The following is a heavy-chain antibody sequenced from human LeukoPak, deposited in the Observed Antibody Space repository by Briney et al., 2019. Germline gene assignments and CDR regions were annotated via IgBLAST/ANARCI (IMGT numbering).Heavy chain of an antibody. D-gene: IGHD7-27*01. CDR2: IYHTGST. J-gene: IGHJ4*02. Sequence: SETLSLTCTISGGSVSDYYWSWIRQSPGRGLEWIGYIYHTGSTSYSPSLKSRVTISADTSQNQFSLKLSSVTTADTAVYYCASRKLGNDYWGQGTLVTVSS. V-gene: IGHV4-59*02. CDR1: GGSVSDYY. CDR3: ASRKLGNDY.